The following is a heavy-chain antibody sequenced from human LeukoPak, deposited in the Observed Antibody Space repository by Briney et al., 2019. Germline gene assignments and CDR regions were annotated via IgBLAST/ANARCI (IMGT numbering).Heavy chain of an antibody. CDR1: GFTFSSYE. Sequence: PGESLRLSCAASGFTFSSYEMNWVRQAPGKGLELVSYISSSGSTIYYADSVKGRFTISRDNAKNSLYLQMNSLRAEDTAVYYCARSSYDSSGWNFDYWGQGTLVTVSS. CDR3: ARSSYDSSGWNFDY. J-gene: IGHJ4*02. V-gene: IGHV3-48*03. CDR2: ISSSGSTI. D-gene: IGHD3-22*01.